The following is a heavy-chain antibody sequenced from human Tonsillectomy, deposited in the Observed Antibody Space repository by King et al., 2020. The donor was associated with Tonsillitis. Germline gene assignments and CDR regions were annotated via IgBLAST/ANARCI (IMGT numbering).Heavy chain of an antibody. J-gene: IGHJ5*02. CDR3: ARDIPAGGTKFDP. D-gene: IGHD6-13*01. V-gene: IGHV4-4*07. Sequence: VQLQESGPGLVKPSETLSLTCTVSGGSIISYYWSWIRQPAGKGLEWIGRIYSSGTTDYNPSLKSRVTMSVDTSKNQFSLRLNPVTAADTAVYYCARDIPAGGTKFDPWGQGTLVTVSS. CDR2: IYSSGTT. CDR1: GGSIISYY.